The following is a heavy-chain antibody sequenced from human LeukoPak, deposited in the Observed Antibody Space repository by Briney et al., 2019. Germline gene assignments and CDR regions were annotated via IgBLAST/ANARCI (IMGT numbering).Heavy chain of an antibody. V-gene: IGHV3-74*01. Sequence: GGSLRLSCAASGFTFSSYEMNWVRQAPGKGLVWVSRINSDGSSTSYADSVKGRFTISRDNAKNTLYLQMNSLRAEDTAVYYCAREGGGRRFDYWGQGTLVTVSS. CDR1: GFTFSSYE. CDR2: INSDGSST. D-gene: IGHD3-16*01. CDR3: AREGGGRRFDY. J-gene: IGHJ4*02.